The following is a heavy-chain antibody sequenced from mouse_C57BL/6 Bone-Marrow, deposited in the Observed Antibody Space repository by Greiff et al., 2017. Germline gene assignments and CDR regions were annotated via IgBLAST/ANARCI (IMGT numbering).Heavy chain of an antibody. Sequence: EVMLVESGGGLVKPGGSLKLSCAASGFTFSSYAMSWVRQTPEKRLEWVATISDGGSYTYYPDNVKGRFTISRDNAKNNLYLQMSQLKSEDTAMYYCARVPYYYGFDYWGQGTTLTVSS. J-gene: IGHJ2*01. CDR1: GFTFSSYA. D-gene: IGHD1-1*01. CDR2: ISDGGSYT. V-gene: IGHV5-4*03. CDR3: ARVPYYYGFDY.